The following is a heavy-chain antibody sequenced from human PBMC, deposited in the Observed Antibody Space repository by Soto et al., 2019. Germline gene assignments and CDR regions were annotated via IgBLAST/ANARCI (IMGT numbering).Heavy chain of an antibody. CDR2: ITYDGSNK. CDR3: AKVEAGYSGSSGPGVY. V-gene: IGHV3-30*18. CDR1: GFTFSSYG. Sequence: PGGSLRLFCAASGFTFSSYGMHWVRQAPGKGLEWVAVITYDGSNKYYADSVKGRFTISRDNSKNTLYLQMNSLRAEDTAVYYCAKVEAGYSGSSGPGVYWGQGTLVTVSS. J-gene: IGHJ4*02. D-gene: IGHD6-6*01.